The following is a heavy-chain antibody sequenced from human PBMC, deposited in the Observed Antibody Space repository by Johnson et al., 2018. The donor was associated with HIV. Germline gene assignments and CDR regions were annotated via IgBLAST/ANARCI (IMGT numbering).Heavy chain of an antibody. V-gene: IGHV3-NL1*01. J-gene: IGHJ3*02. CDR1: G. CDR2: INWNGGST. Sequence: GMAWVRQAPGKGLEWVSGINWNGGSTYYADSVKGRFTISRDSSKNTLYLQMNSLRPEDTAVYYCAKDRNWGRLFDGFDIWGQGTMVTVSS. D-gene: IGHD7-27*01. CDR3: AKDRNWGRLFDGFDI.